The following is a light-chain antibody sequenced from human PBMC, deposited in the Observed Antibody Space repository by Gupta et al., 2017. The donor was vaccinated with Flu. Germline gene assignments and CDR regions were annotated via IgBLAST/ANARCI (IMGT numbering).Light chain of an antibody. J-gene: IGKJ4*01. Sequence: AAPPCRASQSVPSSYLAWYQQRPGQAPRLLIYDASTRATGIPDRFSGSGSGTDFTLTISRLESEDFALYYCQQYDRSSGLTFGGGTKLEI. CDR2: DAS. CDR1: QSVPSSY. CDR3: QQYDRSSGLT. V-gene: IGKV3-20*01.